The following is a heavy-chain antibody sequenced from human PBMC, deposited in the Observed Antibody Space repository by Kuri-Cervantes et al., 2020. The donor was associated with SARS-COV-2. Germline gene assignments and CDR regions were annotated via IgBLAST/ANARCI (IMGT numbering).Heavy chain of an antibody. V-gene: IGHV3-48*04. D-gene: IGHD3-10*01. CDR1: GFIFSSHS. J-gene: IGHJ4*02. CDR2: ISGSGGST. CDR3: ANNAHYYGSGTSVDYFDY. Sequence: GGSLRLSCAASGFIFSSHSMNWVRQAPGKGLEWVSAISGSGGSTYYADSVKGRFTISRDSAKNSLYLQMNSLRAEDTAVYYCANNAHYYGSGTSVDYFDYWGQGTLVTVSS.